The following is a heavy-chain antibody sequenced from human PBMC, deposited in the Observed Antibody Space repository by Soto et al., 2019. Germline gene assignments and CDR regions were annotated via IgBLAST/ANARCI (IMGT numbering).Heavy chain of an antibody. J-gene: IGHJ4*02. CDR1: GGSISSGGSY. Sequence: SETLSLTCAVSGGSISSGGSYWGWIRQSPGKGLEWIGYIYYSGNTILNPSLRSRVTLSVDTSKNQFSLNLSSVTAADTAVYYCVRYCSTTKCPFDYWGQGTLVTVSS. CDR3: VRYCSTTKCPFDY. CDR2: IYYSGNT. V-gene: IGHV4-30-4*01. D-gene: IGHD2-2*01.